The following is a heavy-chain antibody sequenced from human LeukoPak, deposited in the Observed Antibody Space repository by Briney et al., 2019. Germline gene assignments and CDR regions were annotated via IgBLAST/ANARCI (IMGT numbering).Heavy chain of an antibody. CDR2: IRYDGSNK. V-gene: IGHV3-30*02. Sequence: GGSLRLSCAASGFTFSSYGMHWVRQAPGKGLEWVAFIRYDGSNKYYADSVKGRFTISRDNSKNTLYLQMNSLRAEDTAVYYCAKDSGYSSGWYVSYYYYYYMDVWGKGTTVTISS. J-gene: IGHJ6*03. D-gene: IGHD6-19*01. CDR3: AKDSGYSSGWYVSYYYYYYMDV. CDR1: GFTFSSYG.